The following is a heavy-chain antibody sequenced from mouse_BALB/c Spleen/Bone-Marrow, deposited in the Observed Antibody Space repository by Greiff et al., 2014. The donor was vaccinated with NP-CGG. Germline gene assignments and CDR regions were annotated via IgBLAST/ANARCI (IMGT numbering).Heavy chain of an antibody. CDR1: GYSFSGYY. V-gene: IGHV1-43*01. CDR3: ARYGSYVGGTMDY. D-gene: IGHD1-1*02. CDR2: VNPNNGGT. J-gene: IGHJ4*01. Sequence: EVKLVESGPDLVKPGASVKISCKASGYSFSGYYMHRVKQSHEKSLEWIGRVNPNNGGTSNNQKFKGKAILNVDKSSSTAYMELRSLTSEDSAVYYCARYGSYVGGTMDYWGQGTSVTVSS.